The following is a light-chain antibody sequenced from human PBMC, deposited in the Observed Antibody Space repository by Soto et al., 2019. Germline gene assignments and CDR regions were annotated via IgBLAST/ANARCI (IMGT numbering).Light chain of an antibody. CDR1: QSVHSN. J-gene: IGKJ2*01. CDR2: GAS. CDR3: QHCNNWPYT. Sequence: EIVLTQSPATLSVSPGERATLSCRASQSVHSNLVWYQQKAGQAPRPLIYGASTRATGIPGRFSGSGSGTEFTLTISSLQSEDFAVYYCQHCNNWPYTFGQGTKVDIK. V-gene: IGKV3-15*01.